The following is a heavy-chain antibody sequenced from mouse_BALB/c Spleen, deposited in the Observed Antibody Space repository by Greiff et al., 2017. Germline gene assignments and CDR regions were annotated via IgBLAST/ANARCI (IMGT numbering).Heavy chain of an antibody. J-gene: IGHJ3*01. CDR2: IWGDGST. CDR3: AGGNYVDLAWFAY. D-gene: IGHD2-1*01. Sequence: VQLVESGPGLVAPSQSLSITCSVSGFSLTGYGVNWVRQPPGKGLEWLGMIWGDGSTDYNSALKSRLSISKDNSKSQVFLKMNSLQTDDTARYYCAGGNYVDLAWFAYWGQGTLVTVSA. V-gene: IGHV2-6-7*01. CDR1: GFSLTGYG.